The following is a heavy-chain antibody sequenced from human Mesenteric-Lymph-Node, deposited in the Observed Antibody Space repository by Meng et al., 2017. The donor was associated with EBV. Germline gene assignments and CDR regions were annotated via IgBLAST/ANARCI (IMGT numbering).Heavy chain of an antibody. J-gene: IGHJ5*02. CDR1: ADSIMSSNW. V-gene: IGHV4-4*02. Sequence: HVQLPRPGPGLVNPSGTLSLTCAVPADSIMSSNWWSWVRQPPGKWLEWIGEIYPSGSTNYHPSLKSRVTISVDKSKNHFSLKLSSVTSADTAVYYCARESYYDSRGPWFDPWGQGTLVTVSS. CDR2: IYPSGST. CDR3: ARESYYDSRGPWFDP. D-gene: IGHD3-22*01.